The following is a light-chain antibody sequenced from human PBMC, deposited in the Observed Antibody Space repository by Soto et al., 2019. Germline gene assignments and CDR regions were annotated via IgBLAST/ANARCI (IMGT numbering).Light chain of an antibody. CDR3: CSYASSTSYV. V-gene: IGLV2-14*01. Sequence: QSGLNQPGSVSGFTWQVITISCTGTSSDVGGYNFVSWYQQYPGKAPKLMIHDVTSRPSGVSNRFSGSKSGTTASLTISGLQAEDEADYYCCSYASSTSYVFGTGTKVTVL. CDR1: SSDVGGYNF. CDR2: DVT. J-gene: IGLJ1*01.